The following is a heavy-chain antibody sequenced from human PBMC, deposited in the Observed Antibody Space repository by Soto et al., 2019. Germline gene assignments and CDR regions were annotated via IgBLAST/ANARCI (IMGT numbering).Heavy chain of an antibody. Sequence: SETLSLTCAVYGGSFSGYYWSWIRQPPGKGLEWIGEINHSGSTNYNPSLKSRVTISVDTSKNQFSLKLSFVTAADTAVYYCARGSRYFDWLLPEYDYWGQGTLVTVSS. CDR1: GGSFSGYY. CDR2: INHSGST. J-gene: IGHJ4*02. CDR3: ARGSRYFDWLLPEYDY. D-gene: IGHD3-9*01. V-gene: IGHV4-34*01.